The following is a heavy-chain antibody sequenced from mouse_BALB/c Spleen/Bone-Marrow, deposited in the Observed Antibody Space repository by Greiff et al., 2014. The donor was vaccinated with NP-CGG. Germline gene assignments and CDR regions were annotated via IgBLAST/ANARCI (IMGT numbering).Heavy chain of an antibody. D-gene: IGHD1-2*01. CDR1: GYSFTTYW. CDR3: AGFITTTPPFDS. J-gene: IGHJ2*01. V-gene: IGHV1-74*01. Sequence: QVQLQQSGAELVRPGASVKLSCKASGYSFTTYWMNWVKQRPGQGLEWIGMIHPSDSETRLNQKFKDKATLTVDKSSSTAYMQLTSPTSEDSAVYYCAGFITTTPPFDSWGRGTTLTVSS. CDR2: IHPSDSET.